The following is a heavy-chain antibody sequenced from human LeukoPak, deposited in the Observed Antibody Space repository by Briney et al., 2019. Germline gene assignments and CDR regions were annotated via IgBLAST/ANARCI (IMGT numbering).Heavy chain of an antibody. CDR1: GYTFTSYG. Sequence: ASVKVSCKASGYTFTSYGISWVRQAPGQGLELMGWISAYNGNTNYAQKLQGRVTMTTETSTRTAYMELRSLRSDDTAVYYCARSRIFFGCSSTSCYSWFDPWGQGTLVTVSS. D-gene: IGHD2-2*02. V-gene: IGHV1-18*01. CDR3: ARSRIFFGCSSTSCYSWFDP. CDR2: ISAYNGNT. J-gene: IGHJ5*02.